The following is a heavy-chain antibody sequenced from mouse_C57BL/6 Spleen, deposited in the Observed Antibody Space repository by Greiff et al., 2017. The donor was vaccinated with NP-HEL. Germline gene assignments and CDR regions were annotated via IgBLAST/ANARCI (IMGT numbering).Heavy chain of an antibody. D-gene: IGHD2-3*01. J-gene: IGHJ4*01. CDR3: ATGYSGAMDY. V-gene: IGHV5-17*01. CDR1: GFTFSDYG. Sequence: EVKVEESGGGLVKPGGSLKLSCAASGFTFSDYGMHWVRQAPEKGLEWVAYISSGSSTIYYADTVKGRFTISRDNAKNTLFLQMTSLRSEDTAMYYCATGYSGAMDYWGQGTSVTVSS. CDR2: ISSGSSTI.